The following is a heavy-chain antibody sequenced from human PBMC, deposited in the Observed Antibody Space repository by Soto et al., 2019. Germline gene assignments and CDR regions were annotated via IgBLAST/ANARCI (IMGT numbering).Heavy chain of an antibody. CDR2: ISYDGSRT. V-gene: IGHV3-30*18. CDR3: AKDKGTRYFDY. CDR1: GISFSRSG. Sequence: QVPLVESGGGVVQPGRSLRLSCVASGISFSRSGMHWVRQAPGKGLEWVAVISYDGSRTYYPDSVKGRFTISRDDSKNTVYLQMNTLRTDDTAVYYCAKDKGTRYFDYWGQGTLVTVSS. D-gene: IGHD2-2*01. J-gene: IGHJ4*02.